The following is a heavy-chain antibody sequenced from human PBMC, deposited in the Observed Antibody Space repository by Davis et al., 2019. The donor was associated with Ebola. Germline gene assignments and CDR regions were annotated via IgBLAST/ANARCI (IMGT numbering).Heavy chain of an antibody. V-gene: IGHV3-9*01. CDR3: ARAYYYDSSGYSGFSDY. CDR2: ISWNSGSI. CDR1: GFTFDDYA. D-gene: IGHD3-22*01. J-gene: IGHJ4*02. Sequence: SLKISCAASGFTFDDYAMHWVRQAPGRGLEWVSGISWNSGSIGYADSVKGRFTISRDNAKNSLYLQMNSLRAEDTAVYYCARAYYYDSSGYSGFSDYWGQGTLVTVSS.